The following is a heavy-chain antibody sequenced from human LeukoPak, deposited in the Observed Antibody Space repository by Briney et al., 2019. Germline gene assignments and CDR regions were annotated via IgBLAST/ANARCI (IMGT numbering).Heavy chain of an antibody. J-gene: IGHJ5*02. Sequence: ASVKVSCKASGYTFTRYYMHWVRQAPGQGLEWMGWINPNSGGTNYAQKFQGRVTMTRDTSISTAYMELSRLRSDDTAVYYCARGVDGGNSDWFDPWGQGTLVTVSS. CDR2: INPNSGGT. D-gene: IGHD4-23*01. CDR3: ARGVDGGNSDWFDP. CDR1: GYTFTRYY. V-gene: IGHV1-2*02.